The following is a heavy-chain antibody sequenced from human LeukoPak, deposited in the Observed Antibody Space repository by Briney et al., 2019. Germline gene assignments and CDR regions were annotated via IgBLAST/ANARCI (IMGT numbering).Heavy chain of an antibody. V-gene: IGHV3-7*03. D-gene: IGHD3-3*01. CDR1: GFTFGKYW. CDR2: IKLDGSEK. J-gene: IGHJ4*02. Sequence: GGSLRLSCVASGFTFGKYWMSWVRQAPGKGLEWVANIKLDGSEKNYVDSVKGRFTISRDNTKNSLYLQMNSLRAEDTAVFYCAGDQYDTWSRRGNFDSWGQGTLVIVSS. CDR3: AGDQYDTWSRRGNFDS.